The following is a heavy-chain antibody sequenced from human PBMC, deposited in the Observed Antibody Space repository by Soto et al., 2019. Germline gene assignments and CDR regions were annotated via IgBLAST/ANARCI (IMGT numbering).Heavy chain of an antibody. J-gene: IGHJ4*02. CDR2: ISPHSGGP. D-gene: IGHD7-27*01. V-gene: IGHV1-2*02. CDR3: AREEQTGANYYLDY. Sequence: ASVKVSCKASGYTFTGYYIHWVRQAPGQGLEWMGSISPHSGGPNYAQRFQDRVTMTRDTSMTTVYMEMSGLTSDDTAVYYCAREEQTGANYYLDYWGQGTLVTVSS. CDR1: GYTFTGYY.